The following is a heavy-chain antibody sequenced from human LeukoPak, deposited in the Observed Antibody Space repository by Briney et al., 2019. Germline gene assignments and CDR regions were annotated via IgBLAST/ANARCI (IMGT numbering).Heavy chain of an antibody. CDR1: GGSISSYY. Sequence: SETLSLTCTVSGGSISSYYWSWIRQPPGKGLKWIGYIYYSGSTNYNPSLKSRVTISVDTSKNQFSLKLSSVTAADTAVYYCARASPIAVYFDYWGQGTLVTVSS. CDR2: IYYSGST. V-gene: IGHV4-59*01. CDR3: ARASPIAVYFDY. J-gene: IGHJ4*02. D-gene: IGHD6-19*01.